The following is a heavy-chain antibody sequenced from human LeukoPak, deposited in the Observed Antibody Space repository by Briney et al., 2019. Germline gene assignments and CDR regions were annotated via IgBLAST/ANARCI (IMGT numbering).Heavy chain of an antibody. CDR1: GFSFNIYG. CDR2: VGGGPDI. CDR3: AKDATPGNGIWDHFDS. D-gene: IGHD1-26*01. Sequence: GRSLRLSCVASGFSFNIYGMSWVRQAPGKGLEWVSGVGGGPDIHHAAPVKGRFTGSRDDAKSTVYLQMNSLRVEDTAIYFCAKDATPGNGIWDHFDSWGQGTLVTVSS. J-gene: IGHJ4*02. V-gene: IGHV3-23*01.